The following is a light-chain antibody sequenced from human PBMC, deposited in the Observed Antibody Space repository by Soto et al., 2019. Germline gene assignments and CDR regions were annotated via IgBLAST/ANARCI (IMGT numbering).Light chain of an antibody. CDR1: QSVGNY. Sequence: EIVMTQSPATVSVSPGQTVTLTCRASQSVGNYLGWYQQKPGQAPRLVLYGASTRATGVPDRFSGYGSGTYFTLTIISLQSEDFAIYYCQQYTGWPPRLTFGGG. CDR2: GAS. V-gene: IGKV3-15*01. J-gene: IGKJ4*01. CDR3: QQYTGWPPRLT.